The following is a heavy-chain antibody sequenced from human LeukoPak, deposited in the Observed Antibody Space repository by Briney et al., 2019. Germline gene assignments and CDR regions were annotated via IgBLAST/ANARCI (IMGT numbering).Heavy chain of an antibody. V-gene: IGHV4-61*08. Sequence: SETLSLTCSVSGGSISGGSISGYHWSWILQPPGKGLELIAYMHYSGTTHYNPSLKSRVSISVDTSKNQFSLKLSSVTAADTAVYYCARDARDGSGRRSDYWGQGTLVTVSS. J-gene: IGHJ4*02. CDR3: ARDARDGSGRRSDY. D-gene: IGHD3-10*01. CDR2: MHYSGTT. CDR1: GGSISGGSISGYH.